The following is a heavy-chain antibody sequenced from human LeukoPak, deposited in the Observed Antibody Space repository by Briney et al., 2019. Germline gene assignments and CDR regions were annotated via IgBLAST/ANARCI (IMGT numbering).Heavy chain of an antibody. J-gene: IGHJ6*03. CDR1: GYSISRGYY. Sequence: SETLSLTCNVSGYSISRGYYWSWIRQPAGKGLEWIGRIYTSGSTNYSPSLKSRVTISVDTSKNQFSLKLSSVTAADTAVYYCAREKDCSSISCYDDYYYMDVWGKGTTVTVSS. V-gene: IGHV4-61*02. D-gene: IGHD2-2*01. CDR2: IYTSGST. CDR3: AREKDCSSISCYDDYYYMDV.